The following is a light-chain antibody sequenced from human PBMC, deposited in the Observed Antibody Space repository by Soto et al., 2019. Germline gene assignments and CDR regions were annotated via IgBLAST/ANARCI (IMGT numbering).Light chain of an antibody. CDR1: QSVSSNY. CDR3: QQYGSSYPWT. J-gene: IGKJ1*01. V-gene: IGKV3-20*01. Sequence: EIVLTQSPGTLSLSPGERATLSCRASQSVSSNYLGWYQQKPGQAPRLLIYGASSRATGIPDRFSGSGSGTDFTLTIRRLEPEDFAVYYCQQYGSSYPWTFGQGTKVDI. CDR2: GAS.